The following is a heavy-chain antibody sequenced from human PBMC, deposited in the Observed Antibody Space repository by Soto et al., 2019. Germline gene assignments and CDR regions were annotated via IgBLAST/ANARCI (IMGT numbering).Heavy chain of an antibody. CDR2: INGNSDYI. Sequence: GGSLRLSCATSGFTFSSSSMNWVRQAPGKRLEWVSCINGNSDYIDYADSVKGRFTISTDNAKNTVSLQMNGLRVEDTAVYYCATVFDVWGQGTLVTVSS. D-gene: IGHD4-17*01. V-gene: IGHV3-21*01. J-gene: IGHJ4*02. CDR3: ATVFDV. CDR1: GFTFSSSS.